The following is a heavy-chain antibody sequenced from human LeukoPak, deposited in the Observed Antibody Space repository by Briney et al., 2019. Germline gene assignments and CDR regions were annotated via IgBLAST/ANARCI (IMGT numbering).Heavy chain of an antibody. CDR2: IIISSSYI. J-gene: IGHJ4*02. D-gene: IGHD5-18*01. V-gene: IGHV3-21*01. CDR3: ARGRGYSYGTGEAFDY. CDR1: GFTFSSYS. Sequence: PGGSLRLSCAASGFTFSSYSMNWVRQAPGNGLEWSSSIIISSSYIYYADSVKGRFTISRDNAKNSLYVQMNSLRAEDTAVYYCARGRGYSYGTGEAFDYWGQGTLVTVSS.